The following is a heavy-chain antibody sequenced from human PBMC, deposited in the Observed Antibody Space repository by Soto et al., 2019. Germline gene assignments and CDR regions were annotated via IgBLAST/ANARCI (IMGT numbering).Heavy chain of an antibody. CDR1: GFTFSSYG. D-gene: IGHD2-15*01. Sequence: GGSLRLSCAASGFTFSSYGMHWVRQAPGKGLEWVAVIWYDGSNKYYADSVKGRFTISRDNSKNTLYLQMNSLRAEDTAVYYCARADIVVVVAGGAYFDYWGQGTLVTVSS. CDR3: ARADIVVVVAGGAYFDY. V-gene: IGHV3-33*01. CDR2: IWYDGSNK. J-gene: IGHJ4*02.